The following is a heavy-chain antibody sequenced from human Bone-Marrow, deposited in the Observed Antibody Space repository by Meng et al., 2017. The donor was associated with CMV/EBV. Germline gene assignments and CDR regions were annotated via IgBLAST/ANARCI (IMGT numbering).Heavy chain of an antibody. V-gene: IGHV4-59*01. CDR1: GGSISSYY. D-gene: IGHD3-16*01. CDR2: IYYSGST. J-gene: IGHJ6*02. Sequence: SETLSLTCTVSGGSISSYYWSWIRQPPGKGLEWIGYIYYSGSTNYNPSLKGRVTISVDTSKNQFSLKLSSVPAADTAVYYCARERGDWGAMASYYYYGMDVWGQGTTVTVSS. CDR3: ARERGDWGAMASYYYYGMDV.